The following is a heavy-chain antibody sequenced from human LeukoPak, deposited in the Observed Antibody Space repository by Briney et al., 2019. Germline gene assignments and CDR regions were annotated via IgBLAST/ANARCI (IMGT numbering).Heavy chain of an antibody. CDR2: ISGSGGST. CDR1: GFTFSSYA. D-gene: IGHD6-19*01. CDR3: AKDLYSSGWYYFDY. J-gene: IGHJ4*02. V-gene: IGHV3-23*01. Sequence: GGSLRLSCAASGFTFSSYAMSGVRQAPGKGLEWVSAISGSGGSTYSADSVKGRFTISRDNSKNTLYLQMNSLTAEDTAVYYCAKDLYSSGWYYFDYWGQGTLVTVSS.